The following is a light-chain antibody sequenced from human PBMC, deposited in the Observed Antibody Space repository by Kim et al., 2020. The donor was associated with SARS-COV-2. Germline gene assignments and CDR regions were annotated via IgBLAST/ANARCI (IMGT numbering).Light chain of an antibody. CDR1: SSDVGNYNL. J-gene: IGLJ3*02. V-gene: IGLV2-23*02. CDR2: EVN. CDR3: CSYATIWV. Sequence: QSALTQPASASGSPGQSITISCTGSSSDVGNYNLVSWYQQHQGKAPKLIIYEVNKRPSGVSNRFSGSKSGNTTSLTISGLQVEDEADYYCCSYATIWVFCGGTQLTVL.